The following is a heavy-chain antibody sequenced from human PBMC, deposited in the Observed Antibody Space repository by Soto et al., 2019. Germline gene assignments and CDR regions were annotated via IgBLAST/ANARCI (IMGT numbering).Heavy chain of an antibody. D-gene: IGHD6-13*01. CDR3: AGVGSHHSSRWDSKCAFDI. CDR2: IRADNCNT. CDR1: GYTFTSYG. Sequence: QVQLVQSGAEVKKPGASVKVSCKASGYTFTSYGISWVRQAPGQGLEWMGWIRADNCNTNYAQKLQRRVTMTKDTDTSTAYMGLRSMRSVDTSVYYCAGVGSHHSSRWDSKCAFDIGGQGTMVTVSS. V-gene: IGHV1-18*01. J-gene: IGHJ3*02.